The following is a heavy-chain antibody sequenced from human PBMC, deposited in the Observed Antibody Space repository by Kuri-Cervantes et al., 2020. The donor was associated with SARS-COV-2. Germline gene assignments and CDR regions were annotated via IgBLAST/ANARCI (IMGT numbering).Heavy chain of an antibody. V-gene: IGHV4-61*10. CDR3: TRSHYSTSRFFYYSLDV. D-gene: IGHD6-6*01. CDR1: GGSISSGSYY. CDR2: IYYSGST. Sequence: SETLSLTCTVSGGSISSGSYYWSWIRQPAGKGLEWIGYIYYSGSTNYNPSLKSRVTISVDTSKNQFSLRLTSVTAADTAVYYCTRSHYSTSRFFYYSLDVWGQGTTVTVSS. J-gene: IGHJ6*02.